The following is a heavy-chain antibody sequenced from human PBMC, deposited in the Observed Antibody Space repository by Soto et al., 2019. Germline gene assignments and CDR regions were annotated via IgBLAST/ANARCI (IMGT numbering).Heavy chain of an antibody. CDR3: ARVADDYIWGSYRNWGAFDI. CDR2: IYYSGST. V-gene: IGHV4-31*03. J-gene: IGHJ3*02. CDR1: GGSISSGGYY. Sequence: QVQLQESGPGLVKPSQTLSLTCTVSGGSISSGGYYWSWIRQHPGKGLEWIGYIYYSGSTYYNPSLKSRVTISVDTSKNQFSLKLSSVTAADTAVYYCARVADDYIWGSYRNWGAFDIWGQGTMVTVSS. D-gene: IGHD3-16*02.